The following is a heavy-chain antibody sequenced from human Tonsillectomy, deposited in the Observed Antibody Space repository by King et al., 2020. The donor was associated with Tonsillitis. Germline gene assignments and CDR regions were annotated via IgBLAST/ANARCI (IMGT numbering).Heavy chain of an antibody. CDR1: GFTFSSYS. J-gene: IGHJ2*01. V-gene: IGHV3-21*01. D-gene: IGHD5-18*01. Sequence: VQLVESGGGLVKPGGSLRLSCAASGFTFSSYSMNWVRQAPGKGLEWVSSISSSSSYIYYADSVKGRFTISRDNAKNSLYLQMNSLRAEDTAVYYCAKIQLWFGNRDWFFDLWGRGTLVTVSS. CDR2: ISSSSSYI. CDR3: AKIQLWFGNRDWFFDL.